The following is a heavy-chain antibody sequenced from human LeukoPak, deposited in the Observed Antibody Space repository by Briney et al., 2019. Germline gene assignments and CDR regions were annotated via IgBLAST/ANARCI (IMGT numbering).Heavy chain of an antibody. CDR3: ARIDSRGDLSFDF. Sequence: GGSLRLSCAASGFTFNFYNMNWVRQAPGKGQEWLSYISGSSSTVHYADSVKGRFTVSRDNAKNSLYLQMDSLRAEDTAVYYCARIDSRGDLSFDFWGQGTLVTVAS. CDR2: ISGSSSTV. CDR1: GFTFNFYN. J-gene: IGHJ4*02. V-gene: IGHV3-48*01. D-gene: IGHD3-22*01.